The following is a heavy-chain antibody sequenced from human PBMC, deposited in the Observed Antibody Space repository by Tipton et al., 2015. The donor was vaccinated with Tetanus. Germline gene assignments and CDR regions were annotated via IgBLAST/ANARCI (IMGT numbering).Heavy chain of an antibody. J-gene: IGHJ4*02. Sequence: QLVQSGAEVKKPGESLNISCKASGYNFATFWIGWVRQKPGKGLEWMGIIFPGASGVRYSPTFEGQVTISADRSTSTAYLQWDRLKGSDTAMYYCARGGVDSRVFDFWGQGTLVTVSS. CDR2: IFPGASGV. D-gene: IGHD3-3*01. CDR1: GYNFATFW. V-gene: IGHV5-51*01. CDR3: ARGGVDSRVFDF.